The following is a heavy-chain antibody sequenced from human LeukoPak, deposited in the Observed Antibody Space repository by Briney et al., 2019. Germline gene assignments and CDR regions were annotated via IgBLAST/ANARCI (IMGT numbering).Heavy chain of an antibody. CDR3: AREYYYDSSGYNY. D-gene: IGHD3-22*01. V-gene: IGHV1-24*01. Sequence: ASVKVSCKVSGYTLTELSMHWVRQAPGKGLEWMGGFDPEDGETIYAQKFQGRVTMTADTSTSTAYMELRSLRSDDTAVYYCAREYYYDSSGYNYWGQGTLATVSS. J-gene: IGHJ4*02. CDR2: FDPEDGET. CDR1: GYTLTELS.